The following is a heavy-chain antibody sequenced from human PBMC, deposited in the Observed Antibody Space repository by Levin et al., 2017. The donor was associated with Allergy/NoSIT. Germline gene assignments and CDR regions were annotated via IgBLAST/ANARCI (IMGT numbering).Heavy chain of an antibody. V-gene: IGHV4-39*01. D-gene: IGHD6-19*01. CDR3: ASKYFTSGWCYYFDF. CDR2: IHYSGST. CDR1: GGSISSSNYY. Sequence: SETLSLTCTVSGGSISSSNYYWGWIRQPPGKGLEWIGTIHYSGSTYSNPSLKSRVTLSVDTSKNQFSLKLSSVTAADTAVYYCASKYFTSGWCYYFDFWGQGTLVTVSS. J-gene: IGHJ4*02.